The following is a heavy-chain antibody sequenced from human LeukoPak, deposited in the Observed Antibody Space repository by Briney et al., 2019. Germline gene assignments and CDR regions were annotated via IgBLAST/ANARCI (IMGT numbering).Heavy chain of an antibody. CDR1: GFTFSSYS. D-gene: IGHD2-2*01. J-gene: IGHJ4*02. Sequence: GGSLRLSCAASGFTFSSYSMNWVRQASGKGLEWVSSISSSSSYIYYADSVKGRFTISRDNAKNSLYLQMNSLRAEDTAVYYCARVATSGHDYWGQGTLVTVSS. V-gene: IGHV3-21*01. CDR2: ISSSSSYI. CDR3: ARVATSGHDY.